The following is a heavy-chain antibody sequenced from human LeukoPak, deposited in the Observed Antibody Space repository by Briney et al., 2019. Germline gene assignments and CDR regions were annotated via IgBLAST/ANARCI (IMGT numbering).Heavy chain of an antibody. CDR2: INHSGST. D-gene: IGHD6-13*01. V-gene: IGHV4-34*01. CDR1: GGSFSGYY. J-gene: IGHJ4*02. CDR3: ARAQRHSSSWHYFDY. Sequence: TSETLSLTCAVYGGSFSGYYWSWIRQPPGKGLEWIGEINHSGSTNYNPSLKSRVTISVDTSKNQFSLKLSSVTAADTAVYYCARAQRHSSSWHYFDYWGQGTLVTVSS.